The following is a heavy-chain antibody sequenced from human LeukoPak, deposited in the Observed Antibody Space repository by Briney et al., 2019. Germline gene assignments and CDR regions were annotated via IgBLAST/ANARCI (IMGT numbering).Heavy chain of an antibody. V-gene: IGHV3-72*01. D-gene: IGHD1-26*01. J-gene: IGHJ4*02. CDR1: GFTFSDHF. CDR2: IKNKANSYIT. CDR3: ASIRGTLGY. Sequence: GGSLRLSCAASGFTFSDHFMDWVRQAPGKGLEWVGRIKNKANSYITQYAASMEGRFAISRDDSKNSLYLQMSSLKTEDTAMYYCASIRGTLGYWGQGTVVTVSS.